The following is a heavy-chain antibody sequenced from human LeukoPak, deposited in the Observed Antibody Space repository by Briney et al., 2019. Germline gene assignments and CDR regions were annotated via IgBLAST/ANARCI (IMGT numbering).Heavy chain of an antibody. Sequence: ASVKVSCKASGGTFSSYAISWVRQAPGQGVEWMGWISAYNGNTDYAQKLQGRVTMTTDTSTSTAYMELRSLRSDDTAVYYCARVTQTDYDFDYWGQGTLVTVSS. CDR1: GGTFSSYA. D-gene: IGHD4-17*01. V-gene: IGHV1-18*01. CDR2: ISAYNGNT. J-gene: IGHJ4*02. CDR3: ARVTQTDYDFDY.